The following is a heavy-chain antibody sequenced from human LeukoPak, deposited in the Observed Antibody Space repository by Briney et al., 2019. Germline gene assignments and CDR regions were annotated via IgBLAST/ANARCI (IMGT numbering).Heavy chain of an antibody. CDR2: ISGNGDTT. J-gene: IGHJ6*02. Sequence: GGSLRLSCAASGFTFSSYAMNWVRQAPGKGLEWVSGISGNGDTTYYADSVKGRFTISRDNSKNALYLQMNSLRAEDTAVYYCAKRSRRLTIVRGVPREDVWGQGTTVTVSS. CDR1: GFTFSSYA. CDR3: AKRSRRLTIVRGVPREDV. D-gene: IGHD3-10*01. V-gene: IGHV3-23*01.